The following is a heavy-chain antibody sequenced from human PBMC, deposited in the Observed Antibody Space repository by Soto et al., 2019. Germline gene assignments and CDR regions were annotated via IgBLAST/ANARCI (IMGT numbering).Heavy chain of an antibody. D-gene: IGHD3-10*01. CDR2: LYGGGST. J-gene: IGHJ3*02. CDR1: GLIVSTNY. Sequence: EVQLVETGGGLIQPGGSLRLSCAASGLIVSTNYMNWVRQAPGKGLEWVSVLYGGGSTHYACSVKGRFFISRHNSKNTLFLQMDSLRAEDTAVYYCARGPPGDEGDDFDIWRHGTLVTVSS. CDR3: ARGPPGDEGDDFDI. V-gene: IGHV3-53*02.